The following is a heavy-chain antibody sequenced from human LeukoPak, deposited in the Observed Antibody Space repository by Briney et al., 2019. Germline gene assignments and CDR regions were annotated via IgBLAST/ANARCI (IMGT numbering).Heavy chain of an antibody. Sequence: ASVKVSCKASGYTFTGYYMHWVRQAPGQGLEWMGWINPNSGGTNYSQKFQGRVTMTRDTSISTAYMELSRLRSDDTAVYYCARDLGSGWYKHPYDYWGQGTLVTVSS. D-gene: IGHD6-19*01. V-gene: IGHV1-2*02. CDR1: GYTFTGYY. J-gene: IGHJ4*02. CDR3: ARDLGSGWYKHPYDY. CDR2: INPNSGGT.